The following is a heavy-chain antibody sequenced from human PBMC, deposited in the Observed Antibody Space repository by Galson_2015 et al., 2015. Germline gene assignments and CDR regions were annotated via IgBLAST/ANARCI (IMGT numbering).Heavy chain of an antibody. V-gene: IGHV1-69*05. CDR1: GGTFSSYA. J-gene: IGHJ4*02. D-gene: IGHD3-10*01. CDR2: IIPILGTA. CDR3: ARNVNHGSGCWDY. Sequence: SVKVSCKASGGTFSSYAISWVRQAPGQGLEWMGGIIPILGTANYAQKFQGRVTITTDESTSTAYMELSSLRSEDTAVYYCARNVNHGSGCWDYWGQGTLVTVSS.